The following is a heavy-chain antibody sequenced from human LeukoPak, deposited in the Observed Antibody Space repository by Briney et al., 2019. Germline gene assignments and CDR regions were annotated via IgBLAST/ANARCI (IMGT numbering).Heavy chain of an antibody. CDR3: ARAPTGDPLLDY. Sequence: SVKVSCKASGGTFSSYTINWVRQAPGQGLEWMGRIIPILGIANYAQKFQGRVTITADKSTSTAYMELSSLRSEDTAVYYCARAPTGDPLLDYWGQGTLVTVSS. V-gene: IGHV1-69*02. CDR1: GGTFSSYT. J-gene: IGHJ4*02. CDR2: IIPILGIA.